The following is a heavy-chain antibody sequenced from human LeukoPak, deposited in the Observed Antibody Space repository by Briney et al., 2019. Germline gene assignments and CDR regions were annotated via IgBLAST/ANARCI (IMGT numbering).Heavy chain of an antibody. CDR2: IYSGGST. J-gene: IGHJ4*02. D-gene: IGHD3-16*01. CDR1: GFTFSDYY. CDR3: ARARNGGDFDY. V-gene: IGHV3-53*01. Sequence: GGSLRLSCAVSGFTFSDYYMSWVRQAPGKGLEWVSVIYSGGSTYYADSVKGRFTISRDNSKNTLYLQMNSLRAEDTAAYYCARARNGGDFDYWGQGTLVTVSS.